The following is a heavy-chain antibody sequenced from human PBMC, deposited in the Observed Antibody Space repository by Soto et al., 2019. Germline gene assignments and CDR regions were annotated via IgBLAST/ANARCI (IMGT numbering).Heavy chain of an antibody. Sequence: PGASVKVSCKASGGTFSSYAISWVRQAPGQGLEWMGGIIPIFGTANYAQKFQGRVTITADKSTSTAYMELSSLRSEDTAVYYCASNMITFGGVFHYWGQGTPVTVSS. J-gene: IGHJ4*02. CDR2: IIPIFGTA. V-gene: IGHV1-69*06. CDR3: ASNMITFGGVFHY. CDR1: GGTFSSYA. D-gene: IGHD3-16*01.